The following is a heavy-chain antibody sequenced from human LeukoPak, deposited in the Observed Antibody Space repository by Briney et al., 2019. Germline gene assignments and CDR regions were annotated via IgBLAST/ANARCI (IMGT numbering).Heavy chain of an antibody. CDR1: GGSISTIGYS. Sequence: SETLSLTCDVSGGSISTIGYSWSWIRQPPGKGLEWIGYIYQSGSSSYNPSLQSRVTISIDRSKNQFSLKLSSVTAADTAVYYCARDSYYDNSGEGAFDIWGQGTMVTVSA. D-gene: IGHD3-22*01. J-gene: IGHJ3*02. CDR3: ARDSYYDNSGEGAFDI. CDR2: IYQSGSS. V-gene: IGHV4-30-2*01.